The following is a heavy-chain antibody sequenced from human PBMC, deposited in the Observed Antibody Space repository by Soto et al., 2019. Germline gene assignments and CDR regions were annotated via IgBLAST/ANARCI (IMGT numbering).Heavy chain of an antibody. CDR2: IYYSGST. CDR1: GDSISSRSYY. D-gene: IGHD2-21*02. Sequence: SETLSLTCTVTGDSISSRSYYWGWIRQPPGKGLEWIGSIYYSGSTYNNPSLRSRVSMSIDTSKDQFSLKLKSVTAADTALYFCARQRTSVVTQAYFDVSGPGSLVTSPQ. J-gene: IGHJ4*02. CDR3: ARQRTSVVTQAYFDV. V-gene: IGHV4-39*01.